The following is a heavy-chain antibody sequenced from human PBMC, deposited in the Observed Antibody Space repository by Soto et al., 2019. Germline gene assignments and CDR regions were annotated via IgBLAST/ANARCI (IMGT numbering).Heavy chain of an antibody. CDR3: ARGFGRSHFDY. CDR1: GGSISSRDSY. Sequence: ETLSLTCTVSGGSISSRDSYWGWIRQPPGKGLEWIGSFHYSGSTYYNPSLKSRVTISVDTSKNQLSLRVTSVTAADTAVYYCARGFGRSHFDYWGQGTLVTVSS. J-gene: IGHJ4*02. D-gene: IGHD3-16*01. V-gene: IGHV4-39*01. CDR2: FHYSGST.